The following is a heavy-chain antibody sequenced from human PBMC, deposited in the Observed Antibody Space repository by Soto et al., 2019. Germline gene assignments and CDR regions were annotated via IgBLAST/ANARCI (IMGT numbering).Heavy chain of an antibody. V-gene: IGHV3-30*03. D-gene: IGHD2-15*01. CDR3: ATMVVAATDDAFDI. CDR1: GFTFSSYG. CDR2: ISYDGSNK. J-gene: IGHJ3*02. Sequence: GGSLRLSCAASGFTFSSYGMHWVRQAPGKGLEWVAVISYDGSNKYYADSVKGRFTISRDNSKNTLYLQMNSLRAEDTAVYYCATMVVAATDDAFDIWGQGTMVTVSS.